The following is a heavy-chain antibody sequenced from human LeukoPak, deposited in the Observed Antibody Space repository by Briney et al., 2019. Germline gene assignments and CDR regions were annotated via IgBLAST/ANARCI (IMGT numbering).Heavy chain of an antibody. V-gene: IGHV4-59*12. J-gene: IGHJ5*02. CDR2: MYHYGGT. Sequence: SETLSLTCSVSGGSINSDYWNWIRQPPGKGLEWIGYMYHYGGTNYNPSLKSRVTMSVDTSKNQFSLKLSSVTAADTAVYYCARGRDYGDYQGRADWFDPWGQGTLVTVSS. CDR1: GGSINSDY. CDR3: ARGRDYGDYQGRADWFDP. D-gene: IGHD4-17*01.